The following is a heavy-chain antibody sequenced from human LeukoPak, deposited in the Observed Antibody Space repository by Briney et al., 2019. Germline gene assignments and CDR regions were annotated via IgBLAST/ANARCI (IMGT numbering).Heavy chain of an antibody. J-gene: IGHJ4*02. Sequence: PGGSLRLSCAPSGFTFDDYAMHWVRQAPGKGLEWVSLISGDGGSTYYADSVKGRFTISRDNSKNSLYLQMNSLRTEDTALYYCAKDVRDYDFWSGYFDYWGQGTLVTVS. CDR1: GFTFDDYA. V-gene: IGHV3-43*02. CDR3: AKDVRDYDFWSGYFDY. CDR2: ISGDGGST. D-gene: IGHD3-3*01.